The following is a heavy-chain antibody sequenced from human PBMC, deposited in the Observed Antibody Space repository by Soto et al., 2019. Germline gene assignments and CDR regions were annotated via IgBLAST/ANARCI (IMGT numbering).Heavy chain of an antibody. V-gene: IGHV3-30-3*01. D-gene: IGHD7-27*01. CDR3: ARPGEDYYGMDV. CDR1: GFTFSSYA. J-gene: IGHJ6*02. Sequence: QVQLVESGGGVVQPGRSLRLSCAASGFTFSSYAMHWVRQAPGKGLEWVAVISYDGSNKYYADSVKGRFTISRDNSKNPLYLQMNSLRAEDTAVYYCARPGEDYYGMDVWGQGTTVTVSS. CDR2: ISYDGSNK.